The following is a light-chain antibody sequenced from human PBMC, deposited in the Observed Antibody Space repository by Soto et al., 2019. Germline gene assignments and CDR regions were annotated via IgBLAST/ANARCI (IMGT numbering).Light chain of an antibody. J-gene: IGKJ1*01. CDR3: QEYGSAPPWT. V-gene: IGKV3-20*01. CDR2: GAS. CDR1: QSDSSSY. Sequence: EIVLTQSPGTLSLSPGERATLSCRASQSDSSSYLAWYQQKPGQAPRLLIYGASTRATGIPDRFRGSGSRTDFALAIRALEPEDFAVYCCQEYGSAPPWTFGQGTKLEIK.